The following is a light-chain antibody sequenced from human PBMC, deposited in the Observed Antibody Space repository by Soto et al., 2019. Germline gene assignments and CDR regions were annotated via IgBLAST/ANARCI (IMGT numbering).Light chain of an antibody. V-gene: IGLV2-14*01. J-gene: IGLJ1*01. CDR3: SSYTSNSTYI. CDR2: EVN. CDR1: SSDVGRYNY. Sequence: QSVLTQPASVSGPPGHSITISCTGTSSDVGRYNYVSWYQQHPGKAPKLMLYEVNNRPSGVSNCFSGSKSGNTASLTISGLQAEDEADYYCSSYTSNSTYIFGAGTKLTVL.